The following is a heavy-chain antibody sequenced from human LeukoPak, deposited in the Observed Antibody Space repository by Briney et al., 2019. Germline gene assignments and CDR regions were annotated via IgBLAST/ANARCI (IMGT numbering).Heavy chain of an antibody. Sequence: SETLSLTCAVYGGSFSGYYWSWIRQPPGKGLEWIGEIYHSGSTNYNPSLKSRVTISVDKSKNQFSLKLSSVTAADTAVYYCARDHISGHLDYWGQGTLVTVS. CDR2: IYHSGST. J-gene: IGHJ4*02. CDR1: GGSFSGYY. V-gene: IGHV4-34*01. D-gene: IGHD6-19*01. CDR3: ARDHISGHLDY.